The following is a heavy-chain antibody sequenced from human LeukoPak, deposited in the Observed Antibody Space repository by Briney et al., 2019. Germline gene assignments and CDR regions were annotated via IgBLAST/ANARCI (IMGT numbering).Heavy chain of an antibody. CDR2: INHSGST. Sequence: PSETLSLTCAVYGGSFSGYYWSWLRQPPGKGLEWIGEINHSGSTNYNPSLKSRVTMSVDTSKNQFSLKLSSVTAADTAVYYCARGPYDILTGSRKIYYFDYWGQGTLVTVSS. V-gene: IGHV4-34*01. J-gene: IGHJ4*02. D-gene: IGHD3-9*01. CDR1: GGSFSGYY. CDR3: ARGPYDILTGSRKIYYFDY.